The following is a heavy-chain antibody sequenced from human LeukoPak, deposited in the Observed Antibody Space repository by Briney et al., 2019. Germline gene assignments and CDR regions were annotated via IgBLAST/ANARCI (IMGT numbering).Heavy chain of an antibody. CDR2: IIPILGIA. D-gene: IGHD6-19*01. V-gene: IGHV1-69*04. CDR1: GGTFSSYT. CDR3: AREIAVAGTRVFDI. Sequence: SVKVSCKASGGTFSSYTISWVRQAPGQGLEWMGRIIPILGIANYAQKFQGRVTITADKSTSTAYMELSSLRPEDTAVYYCAREIAVAGTRVFDIWAKGQWSPSLQ. J-gene: IGHJ3*02.